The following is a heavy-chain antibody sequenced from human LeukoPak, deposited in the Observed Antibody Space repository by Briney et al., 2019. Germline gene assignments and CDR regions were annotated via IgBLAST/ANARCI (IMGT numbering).Heavy chain of an antibody. Sequence: GGSLRLSCVASGFTFSTFAMYWLRQAPGKGLEWVSAIGANVGSTSYADSVRGRFTISRDNSRNTLYLQMNSLRAEDTAVYYCAKAIQYCSGGSCYSPFDYWGQGTLVTVSS. CDR2: IGANVGST. D-gene: IGHD2-15*01. V-gene: IGHV3-23*01. CDR3: AKAIQYCSGGSCYSPFDY. CDR1: GFTFSTFA. J-gene: IGHJ4*02.